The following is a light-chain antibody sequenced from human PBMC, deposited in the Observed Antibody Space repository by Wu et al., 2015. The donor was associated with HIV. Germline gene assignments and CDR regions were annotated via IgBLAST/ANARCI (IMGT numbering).Light chain of an antibody. CDR3: QQSNTFS. J-gene: IGKJ3*01. V-gene: IGKV1-5*03. Sequence: DIQMTQSPSSLSASVGDRVTITCQASQDISKFLNWYQQKPGKAPKLLIYKASTLEIGVPIRFSGSGSGTEFVLTISSLQPDDFATYYCQQSNTFSFGPGTKVDFK. CDR2: KAS. CDR1: QDISKF.